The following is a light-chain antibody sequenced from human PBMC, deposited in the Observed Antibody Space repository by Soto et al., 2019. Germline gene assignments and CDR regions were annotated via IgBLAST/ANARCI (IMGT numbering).Light chain of an antibody. CDR2: DAS. CDR1: QSVSSY. J-gene: IGKJ4*01. V-gene: IGKV3-11*01. CDR3: RRGSNWPGLT. Sequence: EIVLTQSPATLSLSPGERATLSCRASQSVSSYLAWYQQKPGQAPRLLIYDASNRATGIPARFSGSGSGTNFPLPIRALEPEDLAFYYGRRGSNWPGLTLGGGTKGDTK.